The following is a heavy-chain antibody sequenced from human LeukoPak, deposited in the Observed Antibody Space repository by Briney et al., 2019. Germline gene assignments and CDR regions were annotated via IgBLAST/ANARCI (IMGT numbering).Heavy chain of an antibody. J-gene: IGHJ4*02. V-gene: IGHV3-21*01. D-gene: IGHD5-24*01. CDR1: GFTFSSYS. CDR2: ISSSSSYI. Sequence: GGSLRLSCAASGFTFSSYSMNWVCQAPGKGLEWVSSISSSSSYIYYADSVKGRFTISRDNAKNSLYLQMNSLRAEDTAVYYCARDRDGYNYFDYWGQGTLVTVSS. CDR3: ARDRDGYNYFDY.